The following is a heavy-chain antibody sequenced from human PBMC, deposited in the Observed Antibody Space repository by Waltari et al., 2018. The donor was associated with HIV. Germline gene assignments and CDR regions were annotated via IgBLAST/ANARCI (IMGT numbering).Heavy chain of an antibody. J-gene: IGHJ4*02. Sequence: QLQLPESGPGLVQPSEPLSLTCSVSGGSSNRYSWGWIRQPPGKGLEWIGSIYYGGSTFYNSALKSRLTISVDTSKNQFSLKLSSVTAADTAVYYCARHDPGTYYYFDYWGQGTLVTVSS. CDR2: IYYGGST. D-gene: IGHD3-10*01. CDR1: GGSSNRYS. V-gene: IGHV4-39*01. CDR3: ARHDPGTYYYFDY.